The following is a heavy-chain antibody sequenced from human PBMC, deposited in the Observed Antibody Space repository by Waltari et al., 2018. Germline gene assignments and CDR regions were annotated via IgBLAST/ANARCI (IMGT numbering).Heavy chain of an antibody. V-gene: IGHV3-23*01. Sequence: ELQLLESGGGLVQPGGSLCLSCSASGFTFSLYALPLVLQAPGKGLEWVSGISGSGGSTDYADSVKGRFTISRDNSKNTLYLQMNSLRAEDTAVYYCAKDRYCSSTSCCFDYWGQGTMVTVSS. CDR1: GFTFSLYA. D-gene: IGHD2-2*01. J-gene: IGHJ4*02. CDR3: AKDRYCSSTSCCFDY. CDR2: ISGSGGST.